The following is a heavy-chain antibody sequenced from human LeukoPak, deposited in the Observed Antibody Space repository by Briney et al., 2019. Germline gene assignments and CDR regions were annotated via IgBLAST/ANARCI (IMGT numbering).Heavy chain of an antibody. CDR2: IYTSGNT. CDR3: ARPYSSGWSGAFDI. J-gene: IGHJ3*02. V-gene: IGHV4-4*09. D-gene: IGHD6-19*01. Sequence: SETLSLTCTVSGGSISSYYWSRIRQPPGKGLEWIGNIYTSGNTNYNPSLKSRVAISVDTSKNQFSLKLNSVTAADTAVYYCARPYSSGWSGAFDIWGQGTMVTVSS. CDR1: GGSISSYY.